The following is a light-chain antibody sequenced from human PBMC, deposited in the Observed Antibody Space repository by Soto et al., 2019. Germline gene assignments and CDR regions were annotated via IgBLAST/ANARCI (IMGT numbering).Light chain of an antibody. V-gene: IGKV3-20*01. CDR3: QQYGGPPRT. J-gene: IGKJ1*01. CDR1: QSVSNS. Sequence: EIVLTQSPGTLSLSPGERATLSCRASQSVSNSLVWYQQKPGQAPRLLIYDASTRATGTPDRFSGSGSGTDFTLTISRLEPEDFAVYSCQQYGGPPRTFGQWTKVEI. CDR2: DAS.